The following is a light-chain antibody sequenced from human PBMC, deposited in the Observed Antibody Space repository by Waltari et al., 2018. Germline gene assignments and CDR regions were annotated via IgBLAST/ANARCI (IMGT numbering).Light chain of an antibody. CDR1: TSDISTYNR. CDR2: DVS. V-gene: IGLV2-18*02. J-gene: IGLJ2*01. Sequence: QSALTQPPSVSGSPGQSVTISCTGSTSDISTYNRVSWYQQTPGTAPKLIISDVSNWPSGVPVRFSGSKAGNTASLTISGLQAEDEADYYCSSYTSSNTLIFGGGTKLTVL. CDR3: SSYTSSNTLI.